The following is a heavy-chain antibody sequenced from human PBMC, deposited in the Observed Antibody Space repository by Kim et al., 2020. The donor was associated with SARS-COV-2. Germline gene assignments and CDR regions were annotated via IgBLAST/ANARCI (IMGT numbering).Heavy chain of an antibody. CDR2: IYYSGGT. CDR1: DGSISSISSSRYY. D-gene: IGHD6-13*01. CDR3: ARAPTPAAPPDY. Sequence: SETLSLTCTVSDGSISSISSSRYYWGWIRQPPGKGLEWLGSIYYSGGTYYNPSLKSRATISLDTSKNQFSLKLNSVTVADTAVYYCARAPTPAAPPDYWGQGTLVTGS. V-gene: IGHV4-39*07. J-gene: IGHJ4*02.